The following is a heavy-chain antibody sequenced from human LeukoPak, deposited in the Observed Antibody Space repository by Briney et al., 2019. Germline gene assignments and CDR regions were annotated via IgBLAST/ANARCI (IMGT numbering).Heavy chain of an antibody. J-gene: IGHJ6*02. CDR1: GGSISSSNW. CDR3: ASFYRGFGELITDNYYYYGMDV. V-gene: IGHV4-4*02. Sequence: SETLSLTCAVSGGSISSSNWWSWVRQPPGKGLEWIGEIYHSGSTNYNPSLKSRVTMSVDKSKNQFSLKLSSVTAADTAVYYCASFYRGFGELITDNYYYYGMDVWGQGTTVTVS. CDR2: IYHSGST. D-gene: IGHD3-10*01.